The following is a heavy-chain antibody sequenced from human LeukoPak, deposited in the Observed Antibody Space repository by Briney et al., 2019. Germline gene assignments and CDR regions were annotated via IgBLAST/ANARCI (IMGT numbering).Heavy chain of an antibody. CDR2: IRYDGSNK. Sequence: GGSLKLSCAASGFTFSSYGMHWVRQAPGKGLEWVAFIRYDGSNKYYADSVKGRFTISRDNSKNTLYLQMNSLRAEDTAVYYCAKVGFKVGATYYFDYWGQGTLVTVSS. V-gene: IGHV3-30*02. CDR1: GFTFSSYG. CDR3: AKVGFKVGATYYFDY. D-gene: IGHD1-26*01. J-gene: IGHJ4*02.